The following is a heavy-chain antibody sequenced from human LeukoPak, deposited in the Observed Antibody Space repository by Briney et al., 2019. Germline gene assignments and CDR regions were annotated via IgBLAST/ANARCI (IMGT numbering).Heavy chain of an antibody. D-gene: IGHD5-18*01. V-gene: IGHV3-30*03. CDR1: GFTFSSYG. CDR2: ISYDGSSK. CDR3: ARSGRRGYSYGYRFKYYFDY. J-gene: IGHJ4*02. Sequence: PGGSLRLSCAASGFTFSSYGIHWVRQAPGKGLEWVAVISYDGSSKYYADSVKGRFTISRDNSKNTLYLQMNTLRAEDTAVYYCARSGRRGYSYGYRFKYYFDYWGQGTLVTVSS.